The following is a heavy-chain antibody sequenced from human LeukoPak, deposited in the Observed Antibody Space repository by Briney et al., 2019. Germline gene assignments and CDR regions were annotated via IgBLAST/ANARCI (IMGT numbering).Heavy chain of an antibody. D-gene: IGHD3-16*01. CDR3: ARDRAYKSFDY. CDR2: IKPDGSEG. V-gene: IGHV3-7*04. Sequence: GGSLRLSCAASGFTFSSSWMTWVCQAPGKGLEWVATIKPDGSEGSYVDSVKGRFTISRDNAKNSLFLQMISLRAEDTAVYYCARDRAYKSFDYWGQGALVTVSS. J-gene: IGHJ4*02. CDR1: GFTFSSSW.